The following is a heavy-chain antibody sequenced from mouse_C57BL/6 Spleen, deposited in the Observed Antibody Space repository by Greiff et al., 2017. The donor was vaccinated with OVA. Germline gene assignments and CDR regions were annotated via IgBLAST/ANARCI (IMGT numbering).Heavy chain of an antibody. V-gene: IGHV2-2*01. CDR2: IWSGGST. CDR1: GFSLTSYG. CDR3: ARKSPGSIWYFDV. Sequence: QVQLKQSGPGLVQPSQSLSITCTVSGFSLTSYGVHWVRQSPGKGLEWLGVIWSGGSTDYNAAFISRLGISKDNSTSQVFFKMNSLQADDTAIDYCARKSPGSIWYFDVWGTGTTVTVSS. D-gene: IGHD1-1*01. J-gene: IGHJ1*03.